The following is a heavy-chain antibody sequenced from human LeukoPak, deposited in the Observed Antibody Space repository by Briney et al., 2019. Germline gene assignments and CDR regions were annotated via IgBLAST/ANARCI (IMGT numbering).Heavy chain of an antibody. J-gene: IGHJ6*02. CDR1: GGSISSYY. CDR2: IYTSGST. D-gene: IGHD6-19*01. Sequence: SETLSLTCTVSGGSISSYYWSWIRQPAGKGLEWIGRIYTSGSTNYNPSLKSRVTMSVDTSKNQFSLKLSSVTAADTAVYYCARDRSSGWYLGSGDGMDVWGQGTTVTVSS. V-gene: IGHV4-4*07. CDR3: ARDRSSGWYLGSGDGMDV.